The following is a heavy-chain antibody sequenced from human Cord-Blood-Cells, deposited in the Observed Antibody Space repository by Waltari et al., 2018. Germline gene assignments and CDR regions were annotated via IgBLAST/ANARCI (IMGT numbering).Heavy chain of an antibody. CDR2: RNPNSGGT. D-gene: IGHD7-27*01. Sequence: QVQLVQSGAEVKKPGASVKVSCKASGYTFTGYSMHWVRQAPGQGLGWMGWRNPNSGGTNYAQKFQGWGTMTRDTSISTAYMELSRLRSDDTAVYYCARLQTGEGWYFDLWGRGTLVTVSS. CDR3: ARLQTGEGWYFDL. J-gene: IGHJ2*01. V-gene: IGHV1-2*04. CDR1: GYTFTGYS.